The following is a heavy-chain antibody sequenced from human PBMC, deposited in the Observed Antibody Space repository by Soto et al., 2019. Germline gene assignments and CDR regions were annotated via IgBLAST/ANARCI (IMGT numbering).Heavy chain of an antibody. V-gene: IGHV3-30*18. D-gene: IGHD6-19*01. CDR3: AKDSRYSSGWYSPPGDAFDI. J-gene: IGHJ3*02. CDR1: GFTFSSYG. CDR2: ISYDGSNK. Sequence: VQLVESGGGVVQPGRSLRLSCAASGFTFSSYGMHWVRQAPGKGLEWVAVISYDGSNKYYADSVKGRFTISRDNSKNTLYLQMNSLRAEDTAVYYCAKDSRYSSGWYSPPGDAFDIWGQGTMVTVSS.